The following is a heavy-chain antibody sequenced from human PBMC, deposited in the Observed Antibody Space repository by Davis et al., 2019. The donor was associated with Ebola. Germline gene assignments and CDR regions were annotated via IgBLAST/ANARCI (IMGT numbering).Heavy chain of an antibody. CDR3: ARRVEMTIGGSYNWFDT. D-gene: IGHD1-26*01. CDR1: GGPISTHY. J-gene: IGHJ5*02. V-gene: IGHV4-59*08. Sequence: PSETLSLTCTVSGGPISTHYWNWIRQPPGKGLEWIGYVYYSGSTNYNPSLESRVTISVDTSKNQFSLSLSSVTAADTAVYYCARRVEMTIGGSYNWFDTWGQGTLVTVSS. CDR2: VYYSGST.